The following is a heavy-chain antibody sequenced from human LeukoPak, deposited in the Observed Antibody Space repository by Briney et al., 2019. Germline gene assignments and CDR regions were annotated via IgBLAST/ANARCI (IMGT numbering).Heavy chain of an antibody. CDR3: ARVTLTGYYAFDY. J-gene: IGHJ4*02. D-gene: IGHD3-9*01. CDR1: GFTFGSYA. CDR2: ISSTSSYI. V-gene: IGHV3-21*01. Sequence: PGGSLRLSCAASGFTFGSYAMNWVRQAPGKGLEWVSSISSTSSYINYADSVKGRFTISRDKAKNSLYLQMNSLRAEDTAVYYCARVTLTGYYAFDYWGQGTLVTVSS.